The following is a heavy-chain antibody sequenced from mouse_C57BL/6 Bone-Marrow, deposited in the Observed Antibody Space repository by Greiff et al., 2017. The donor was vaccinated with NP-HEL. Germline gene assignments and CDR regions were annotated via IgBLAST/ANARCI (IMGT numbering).Heavy chain of an antibody. D-gene: IGHD3-2*02. Sequence: VQLQQSGPVLVKPGASVKMSCKASGYTFTDYYMNWVKQSHGKSLEWIGVINPYNGGTSYNQKFKGKATLTVDKSSSTAYMELNSLTAEDSAVYYCARGQLRLLRFAYWGQGTLVTVSA. J-gene: IGHJ3*01. CDR2: INPYNGGT. V-gene: IGHV1-19*01. CDR1: GYTFTDYY. CDR3: ARGQLRLLRFAY.